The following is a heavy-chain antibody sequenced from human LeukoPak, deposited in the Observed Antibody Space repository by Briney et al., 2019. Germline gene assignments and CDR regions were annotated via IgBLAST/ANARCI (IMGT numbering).Heavy chain of an antibody. CDR2: INHSGST. D-gene: IGHD3-16*02. CDR3: ARRLNDYVWGSYRYHFDY. J-gene: IGHJ4*02. Sequence: PSETLSPTCAVYGGSFSGYYWSWIRQPPGKGLEWIGEINHSGSTNYNPSLKSRVTISVDTSKNQFSLKLSSVTAADTAVYYCARRLNDYVWGSYRYHFDYWGQGTLVTVSS. V-gene: IGHV4-34*01. CDR1: GGSFSGYY.